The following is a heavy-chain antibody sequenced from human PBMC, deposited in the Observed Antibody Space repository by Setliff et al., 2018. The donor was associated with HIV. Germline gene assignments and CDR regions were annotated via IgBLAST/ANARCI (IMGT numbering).Heavy chain of an antibody. D-gene: IGHD3-10*01. CDR1: DYTFTDYG. J-gene: IGHJ4*02. Sequence: ASVKVSCKASDYTFTDYGIYWVRQAPGQGLEWMGWINGNSGATNYAQKFQGRVTMTRDTSTYTAYMELTRLRSDDTAVYSCARGGDDSGPGTWTFDYWGQGALVTVSS. CDR3: ARGGDDSGPGTWTFDY. V-gene: IGHV1-2*02. CDR2: INGNSGAT.